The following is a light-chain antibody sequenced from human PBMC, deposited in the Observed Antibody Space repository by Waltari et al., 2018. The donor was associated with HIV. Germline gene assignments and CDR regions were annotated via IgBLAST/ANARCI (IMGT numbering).Light chain of an antibody. J-gene: IGLJ1*01. CDR1: SSNVGSTT. CDR3: AVWDDSLNAYV. Sequence: QSVLTQPPSSSGTPGQRLTISCSGSSSNVGSTTVHWYQPLPGAAPNLLILNTDERPSGVPDRFSGSKSGTSASLAISGLQSEDEADYYCAVWDDSLNAYVFGTGTTVTVL. V-gene: IGLV1-44*01. CDR2: NTD.